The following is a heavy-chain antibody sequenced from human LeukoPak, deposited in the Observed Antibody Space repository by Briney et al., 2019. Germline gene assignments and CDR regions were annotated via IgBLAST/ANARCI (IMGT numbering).Heavy chain of an antibody. J-gene: IGHJ4*02. CDR3: ARTTPYYDSSGWVFDY. V-gene: IGHV4-59*08. CDR1: GGSISSYY. CDR2: IYYSGST. Sequence: SETLSLTCTVSGGSISSYYWSWLRQPPGKGLEWIGYIYYSGSTNYNPSLKSRVTISVDTSKNQFSLKLSSVTAADTAVYYCARTTPYYDSSGWVFDYWGQGTLVTVSS. D-gene: IGHD3-22*01.